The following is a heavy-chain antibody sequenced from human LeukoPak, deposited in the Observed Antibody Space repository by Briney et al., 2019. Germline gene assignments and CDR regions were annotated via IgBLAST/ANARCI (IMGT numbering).Heavy chain of an antibody. V-gene: IGHV3-48*01. CDR1: GFTSSSYS. CDR3: ARVISSTSRVVDY. CDR2: ISSSSSTI. J-gene: IGHJ4*02. Sequence: PGGSLRLSCAASGFTSSSYSMNWVRQAPGKGLEWVSYISSSSSTIHYADSVKGRFTISRDNAKNSLYLQMNSLRAEDTAVYYCARVISSTSRVVDYWGQGTLVTVSS. D-gene: IGHD2-2*01.